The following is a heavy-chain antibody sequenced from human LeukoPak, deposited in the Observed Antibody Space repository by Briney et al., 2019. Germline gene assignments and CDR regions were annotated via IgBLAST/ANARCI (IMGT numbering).Heavy chain of an antibody. CDR2: IYYSGST. V-gene: IGHV4-39*07. D-gene: IGHD5-18*01. CDR1: GGSISSSSYY. CDR3: ARVSKRGRQLWLAAELDY. Sequence: PSETLSLICTVSGGSISSSSYYWGWLRQPPGTGLEWIGSIYYSGSTYYNPSLKSRVTISVDTSKNQFSLKLSSVTAADTAVYYCARVSKRGRQLWLAAELDYWGQGTLVTVSS. J-gene: IGHJ4*02.